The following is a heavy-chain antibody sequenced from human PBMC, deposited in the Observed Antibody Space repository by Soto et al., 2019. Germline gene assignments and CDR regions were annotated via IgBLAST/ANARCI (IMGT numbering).Heavy chain of an antibody. Sequence: PGGSLRLSCAASGFSFRSYSMNWVRQAPGKGLEWVAYISAGGSNIYYADSVKARFTISRDNDENSLYLEMNSLRVEDSDVYYCASDTERMGVRWIDSWGQGTQVTVSS. J-gene: IGHJ5*02. CDR1: GFSFRSYS. D-gene: IGHD3-10*01. CDR3: ASDTERMGVRWIDS. CDR2: ISAGGSNI. V-gene: IGHV3-21*01.